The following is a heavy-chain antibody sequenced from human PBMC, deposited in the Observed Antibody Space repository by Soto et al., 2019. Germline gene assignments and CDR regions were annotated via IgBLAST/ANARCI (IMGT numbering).Heavy chain of an antibody. D-gene: IGHD3-22*01. CDR1: GFTFSGYA. CDR3: AREWVGGYYYGPSSYFDY. V-gene: IGHV3-48*03. Sequence: GGSLRLSCAASGFTFSGYALSWVRQAPGKGLEWVSAISISGSTIYYADSVKGRFTISRDNPKNSLYLQMNSLRAEDTAVYYCAREWVGGYYYGPSSYFDYWGQGTLVTVSS. J-gene: IGHJ4*02. CDR2: ISISGSTI.